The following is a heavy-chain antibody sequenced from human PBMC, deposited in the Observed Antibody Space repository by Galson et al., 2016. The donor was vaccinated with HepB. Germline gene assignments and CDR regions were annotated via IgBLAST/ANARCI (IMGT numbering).Heavy chain of an antibody. V-gene: IGHV4-59*03. CDR1: GGSINGYF. CDR3: ARYDIRGYYYEI. CDR2: VYYNRAT. J-gene: IGHJ4*02. D-gene: IGHD3-22*01. Sequence: SETLSLTCTVSGGSINGYFWAWIRQPPGKGLEWLGHVYYNRATSYSPSLWSRVAMSVDMSKNQWSLRLNSMTAADTAFYYCARYDIRGYYYEIWGQGTLVTVSS.